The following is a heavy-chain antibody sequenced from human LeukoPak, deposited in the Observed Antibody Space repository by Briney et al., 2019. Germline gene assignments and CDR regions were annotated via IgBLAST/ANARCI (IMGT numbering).Heavy chain of an antibody. Sequence: SGTLSLTCAVYGGSFSGYYWSWIRQPPGKGLEWIGEINHSGSTNYNPSLKSRVTISVDTSKNQFSLKLSSATAADTAVYYCARGSDYGDDYWGQGTLVTVSS. J-gene: IGHJ4*02. CDR2: INHSGST. D-gene: IGHD4-17*01. V-gene: IGHV4-34*01. CDR3: ARGSDYGDDY. CDR1: GGSFSGYY.